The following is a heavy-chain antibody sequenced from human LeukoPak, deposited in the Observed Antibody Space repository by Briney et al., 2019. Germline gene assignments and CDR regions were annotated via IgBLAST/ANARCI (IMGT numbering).Heavy chain of an antibody. J-gene: IGHJ4*02. Sequence: GGSLRLSCATSGFSFNKYGMHWVRQAPGKGLEWVAYIRYDRSDKHYGDSVKGRFTISRDDSKNTLYLQMSSLRAEDTAVYYCAKDWDYNFWRYYDHWGQGILVTVSS. CDR3: AKDWDYNFWRYYDH. CDR2: IRYDRSDK. D-gene: IGHD3-3*01. CDR1: GFSFNKYG. V-gene: IGHV3-30*02.